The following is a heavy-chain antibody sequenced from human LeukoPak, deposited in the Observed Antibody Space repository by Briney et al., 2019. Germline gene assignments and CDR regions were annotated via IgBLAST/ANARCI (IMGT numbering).Heavy chain of an antibody. Sequence: SETLSLTCTVSGGSISSGDYYWSWIRQPPGKGLEWIGYIYYSGSTYYNPSLKSRVTISVDTSKNQFSLKLSSVTAADTAVYYCARQEVDYHYGMDVWGQGTTVTVSS. V-gene: IGHV4-30-4*01. D-gene: IGHD2-2*01. J-gene: IGHJ6*02. CDR1: GGSISSGDYY. CDR3: ARQEVDYHYGMDV. CDR2: IYYSGST.